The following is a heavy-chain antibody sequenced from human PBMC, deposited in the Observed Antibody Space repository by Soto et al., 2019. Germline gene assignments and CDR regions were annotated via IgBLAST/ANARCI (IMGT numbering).Heavy chain of an antibody. J-gene: IGHJ4*02. CDR2: ISYDGSNK. CDR3: ANGGGVYYDILTGPLPFDY. D-gene: IGHD3-9*01. V-gene: IGHV3-30*18. CDR1: GFTFSSYG. Sequence: VGSLRLSCAASGFTFSSYGMHWVCQAPGKGLEWVAVISYDGSNKYYADSVKGRFTISRDNSKNTLYLQMNSLRAEDTAVYYCANGGGVYYDILTGPLPFDYWGQGTLVTVSS.